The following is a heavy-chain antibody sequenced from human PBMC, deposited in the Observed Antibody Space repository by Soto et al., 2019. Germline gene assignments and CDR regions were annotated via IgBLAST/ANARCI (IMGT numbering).Heavy chain of an antibody. D-gene: IGHD3-3*01. Sequence: QVQLVQSGAEVKKPGSSVKVSCKASGGTFSSYAISWVRQAPGQGLEWMGGIIPIFGTANYAQKFQGRVTITADKSTSTAYMQLSSLRSEDTAVYYCARRTHEGFWSGSLPEYYSDYWSQGTLFTVSS. V-gene: IGHV1-69*06. J-gene: IGHJ4*02. CDR1: GGTFSSYA. CDR3: ARRTHEGFWSGSLPEYYSDY. CDR2: IIPIFGTA.